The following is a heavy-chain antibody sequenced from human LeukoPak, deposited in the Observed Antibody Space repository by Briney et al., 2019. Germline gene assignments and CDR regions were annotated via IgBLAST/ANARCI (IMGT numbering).Heavy chain of an antibody. J-gene: IGHJ3*02. D-gene: IGHD5-24*01. CDR3: ARIRDGYNDAYDI. CDR2: INPRGDNT. CDR1: GYTFTKSY. Sequence: ASVKVSCKASGYTFTKSYILCVRHAPGQRLEWMGLINPRGDNTKYAQNFQRRDTITSDTSARTVYMELSSLRSEDTAIYYCARIRDGYNDAYDIWGQGTVVTVPS. V-gene: IGHV1-46*01.